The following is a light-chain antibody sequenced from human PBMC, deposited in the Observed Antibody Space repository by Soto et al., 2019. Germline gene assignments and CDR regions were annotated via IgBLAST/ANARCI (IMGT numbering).Light chain of an antibody. Sequence: ELVMTQSPATLSVSPGERATLSCRASQSFSSNVAWYQQKPGQAPRLLIYGASSRATGIPTRFSGSGSGTEFTLTISRLEPEDFAVYYCLQYDTSPFTFGPGTKVDIK. CDR3: LQYDTSPFT. CDR1: QSFSSN. J-gene: IGKJ3*01. V-gene: IGKV3-15*01. CDR2: GAS.